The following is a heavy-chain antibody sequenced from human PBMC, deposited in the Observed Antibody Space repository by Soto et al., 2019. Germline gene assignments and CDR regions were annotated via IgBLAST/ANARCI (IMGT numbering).Heavy chain of an antibody. V-gene: IGHV4-31*03. CDR1: GGSISSGGYY. D-gene: IGHD5-18*01. CDR3: AGGTSTYGYAIDL. CDR2: IYSSGST. J-gene: IGHJ5*02. Sequence: QVQLQESSPGLVKPSQTLSLTCSVSGGSISSGGYYWSWVRQHPGKGLEWIGYIYSSGSTYHNPSLESRVSISIDTSKNHFSLKLTSVTAADSAVYFCAGGTSTYGYAIDLWGQGTLVTGYS.